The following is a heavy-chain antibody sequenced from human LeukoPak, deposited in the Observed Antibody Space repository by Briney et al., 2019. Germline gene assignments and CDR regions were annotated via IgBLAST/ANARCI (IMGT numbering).Heavy chain of an antibody. D-gene: IGHD5-12*01. CDR2: INHSGST. CDR1: GGSFSGYY. V-gene: IGHV4-34*01. J-gene: IGHJ4*02. Sequence: SETLSLTCAVYGGSFSGYYWSWIRQPPGKGLEWIGEINHSGSTNYNPSLKSRVTISEDTSKNQFSLKLSSVTAADTAVYYCARDATMMGNYFNYWGQGTLVTVSS. CDR3: ARDATMMGNYFNY.